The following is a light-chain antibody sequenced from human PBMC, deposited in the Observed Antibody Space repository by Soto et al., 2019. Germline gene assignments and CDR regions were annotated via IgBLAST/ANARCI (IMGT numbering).Light chain of an antibody. CDR1: QSVSSSY. CDR2: GAS. J-gene: IGKJ1*01. CDR3: QQYGSSPPWT. Sequence: EIALTQSPGTLSLSPGERATLSCRASQSVSSSYLAWYQQKPGPAPRLLIYGASSSATGIPDRFSGSGSGTDFTLTISRLEPEDFAVYYCQQYGSSPPWTFGQGTKVEI. V-gene: IGKV3-20*01.